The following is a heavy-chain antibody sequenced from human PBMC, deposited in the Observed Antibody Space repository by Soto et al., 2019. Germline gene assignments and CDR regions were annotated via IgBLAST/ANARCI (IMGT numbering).Heavy chain of an antibody. CDR2: IMPVFPTP. CDR1: GGGFRTSA. J-gene: IGHJ6*01. D-gene: IGHD3-3*02. CDR3: ARDKDRQQLGGNYYYIMDV. V-gene: IGHV1-69*13. Sequence: SVKVSCETSGGGFRTSAISWVRQAPGQGLEWMGGIMPVFPTPDYAQKFQGRVTITADESTGTAYMELSSLRSEDTAVYYCARDKDRQQLGGNYYYIMDVWGQGTTVTVS.